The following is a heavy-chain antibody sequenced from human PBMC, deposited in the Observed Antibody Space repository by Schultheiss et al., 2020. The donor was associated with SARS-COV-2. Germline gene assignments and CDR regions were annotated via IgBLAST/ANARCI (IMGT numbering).Heavy chain of an antibody. V-gene: IGHV3-23*01. CDR2: ISDSGDST. CDR1: GFTFSGCW. D-gene: IGHD2-2*02. J-gene: IGHJ4*02. CDR3: AKDGSNSCYRELDY. Sequence: GESLKISCAASGFTFSGCWMHWVRQVPGKGLVWVSTISDSGDSTYYADSVKGRFTISRDNSKNTLYLQMNSLRAEDTAVYYCAKDGSNSCYRELDYWGQGALVTVSS.